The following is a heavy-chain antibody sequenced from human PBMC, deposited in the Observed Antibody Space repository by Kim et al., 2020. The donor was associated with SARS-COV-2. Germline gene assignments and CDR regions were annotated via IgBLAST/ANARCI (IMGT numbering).Heavy chain of an antibody. V-gene: IGHV3-33*08. D-gene: IGHD6-13*01. Sequence: GGSLRLSCAASGFTFSSYGMHWVRQAPGKGLEWVAVIWYDGSNKYYADSVKGRFTISRDNSKNTLYLQMNSLRAEDTAVYYCARDRGYSSSIDYWGQGTLVTVSS. CDR1: GFTFSSYG. J-gene: IGHJ4*02. CDR3: ARDRGYSSSIDY. CDR2: IWYDGSNK.